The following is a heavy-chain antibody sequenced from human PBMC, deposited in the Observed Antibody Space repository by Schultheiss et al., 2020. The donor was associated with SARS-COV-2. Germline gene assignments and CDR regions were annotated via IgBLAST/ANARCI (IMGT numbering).Heavy chain of an antibody. Sequence: GESLKISCAASGFTFSSYAMSWVRQAPGKGLEWVSAISGSGGSTYYADSVKGRFTISRDNSKNTLYLQMNSLRAEDTAVYYCARDSSSTVGIMVIAPDYWGQGTLVTVSS. V-gene: IGHV3-23*01. CDR1: GFTFSSYA. J-gene: IGHJ4*02. D-gene: IGHD2-21*01. CDR3: ARDSSSTVGIMVIAPDY. CDR2: ISGSGGST.